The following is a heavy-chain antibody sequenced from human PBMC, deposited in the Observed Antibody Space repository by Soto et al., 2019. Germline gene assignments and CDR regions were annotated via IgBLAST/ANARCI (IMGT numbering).Heavy chain of an antibody. J-gene: IGHJ6*02. V-gene: IGHV4-4*02. Sequence: SETLSLTCAVSGGSISSSNWWSWVRQPPGKGLEWIGEIYHSGSTNYNPSLKSRVTISVDTSKNQFSLKLSSVTAADTAVYYCARKFDTASGYEPYYYYGMDVWGQGTTVTVSS. CDR3: ARKFDTASGYEPYYYYGMDV. CDR2: IYHSGST. D-gene: IGHD5-12*01. CDR1: GGSISSSNW.